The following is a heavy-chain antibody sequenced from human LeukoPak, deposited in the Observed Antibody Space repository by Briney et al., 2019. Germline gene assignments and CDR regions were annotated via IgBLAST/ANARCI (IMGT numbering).Heavy chain of an antibody. CDR1: GGSFSGHY. J-gene: IGHJ6*03. D-gene: IGHD3-10*01. V-gene: IGHV4-59*11. CDR2: IYYSGST. Sequence: SETLSLTCGVSGGSFSGHYWSWIRQPPGKGLEWIGYIYYSGSTNYNPSLKSRVTISVDTSKNQFSLKLSSVTAADTAVYYCARDGGYYGSGSYYTGRYYYYMDVWGKGTTVTVSS. CDR3: ARDGGYYGSGSYYTGRYYYYMDV.